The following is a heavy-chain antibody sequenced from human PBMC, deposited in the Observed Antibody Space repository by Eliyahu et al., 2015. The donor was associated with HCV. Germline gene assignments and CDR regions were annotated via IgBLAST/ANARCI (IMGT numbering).Heavy chain of an antibody. Sequence: QVQLQESGPGLVKPSQTLSLTXTVPGGPISXGGDYWSWLRQHPEKGLEWIGYIYYTGSTYYNPSLKTRATISVDTSKNQFSLKLKSVTAADTAVYYCATGRQWLIRGLDPWGQGTLVTVSS. CDR2: IYYTGST. D-gene: IGHD6-19*01. CDR3: ATGRQWLIRGLDP. CDR1: GGPISXGGDY. V-gene: IGHV4-31*03. J-gene: IGHJ5*02.